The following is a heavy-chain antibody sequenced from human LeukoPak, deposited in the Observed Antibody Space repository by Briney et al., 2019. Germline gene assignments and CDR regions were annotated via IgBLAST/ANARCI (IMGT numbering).Heavy chain of an antibody. Sequence: SETLSLTCTVSGGSISNYYWSWIRQPPGKGLEWIGYVYSSGTTNYNPPLKSRVTISVDRSKNQFSLKLSSVTAADTAVYYCARDLSMDYWGQGTLVTVSS. J-gene: IGHJ4*02. V-gene: IGHV4-59*01. CDR3: ARDLSMDY. CDR2: VYSSGTT. CDR1: GGSISNYY.